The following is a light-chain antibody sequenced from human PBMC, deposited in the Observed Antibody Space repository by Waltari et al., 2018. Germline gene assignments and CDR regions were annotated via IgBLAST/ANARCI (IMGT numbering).Light chain of an antibody. CDR3: ASWDDSHYV. V-gene: IGLV1-47*01. J-gene: IGLJ1*01. CDR1: HSNLGSNF. CDR2: RNN. Sequence: QSVLTQPPSASETPGQRVTISCPGSHSNLGSNFLYWYQQPPGTAPKRLIYRNNLRPSGVPDRFSASKYGSLASLVISGLRSEDEGVYYCASWDDSHYVFGGGTTVTVL.